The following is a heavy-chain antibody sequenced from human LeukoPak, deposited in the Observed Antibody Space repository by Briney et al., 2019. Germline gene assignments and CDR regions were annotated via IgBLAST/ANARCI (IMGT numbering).Heavy chain of an antibody. D-gene: IGHD5-18*01. J-gene: IGHJ4*02. CDR1: GFTFSNYA. CDR3: AKGGGWIPLWLLIDY. V-gene: IGHV3-23*01. Sequence: PPGGSLRLSCAASGFTFSNYAMTWVRQAPGKGLEWVSTISDSGGVTYYANSVKGRFTISRDNSRITLFLQMNRLRAEDTAVYYCAKGGGWIPLWLLIDYWGQGTLVTVSS. CDR2: ISDSGGVT.